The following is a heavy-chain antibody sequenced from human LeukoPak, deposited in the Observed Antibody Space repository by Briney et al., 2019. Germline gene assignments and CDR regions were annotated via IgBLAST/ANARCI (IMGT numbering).Heavy chain of an antibody. J-gene: IGHJ4*02. CDR3: VRGPQGYNSSAYYFDY. Sequence: GGSLRLSRVASGFTFSTYAMHWVRQAPGKGLDYVSAVSDNGGSRYYANSVKGRFTISRDNSKNTLYLQMGSLRPEDMAVYYCVRGPQGYNSSAYYFDYWGQRALVTVSS. D-gene: IGHD6-13*01. CDR1: GFTFSTYA. CDR2: VSDNGGSR. V-gene: IGHV3-64*01.